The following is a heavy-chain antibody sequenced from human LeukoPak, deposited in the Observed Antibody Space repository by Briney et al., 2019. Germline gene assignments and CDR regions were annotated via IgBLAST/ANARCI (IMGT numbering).Heavy chain of an antibody. V-gene: IGHV4-59*01. CDR1: GGSISSYY. CDR2: IYYSGST. J-gene: IGHJ6*03. D-gene: IGHD1-26*01. CDR3: ARGQGGIYYYHMDV. Sequence: SETLSLTCTVSGGSISSYYWSWIRQPPGKGLEWIEYIYYSGSTNYNPSLKSGVTISVDTSKNQFSLTVSSGTAADTAVYYCARGQGGIYYYHMDVWGKGTTVTVSS.